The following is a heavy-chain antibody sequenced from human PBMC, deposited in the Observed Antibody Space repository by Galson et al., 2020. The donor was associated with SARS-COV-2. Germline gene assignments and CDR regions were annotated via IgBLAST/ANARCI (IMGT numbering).Heavy chain of an antibody. V-gene: IGHV3-23*01. J-gene: IGHJ4*02. D-gene: IGHD3-10*01. CDR3: ATPRTMVSLSGSFDY. Sequence: GESLKISCAASGFTFSSYAMSWVRQAPGKGLEWVSAISGSGGSTYYADSVTGRFTISRDNSKNTLYLQMNSLRAEDTAVYYCATPRTMVSLSGSFDYWGQGTLVTFSS. CDR2: ISGSGGST. CDR1: GFTFSSYA.